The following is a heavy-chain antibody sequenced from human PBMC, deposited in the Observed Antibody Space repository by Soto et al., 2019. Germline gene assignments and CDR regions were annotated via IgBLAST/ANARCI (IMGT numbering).Heavy chain of an antibody. D-gene: IGHD6-13*01. CDR2: ISWNSGSI. J-gene: IGHJ5*02. CDR3: AKDSSSWGGWFDP. CDR1: GFTFDDYA. V-gene: IGHV3-9*01. Sequence: EVQLVDSGGGLVQPGRSLRLSCAASGFTFDDYAMHWVRQAPGKGLEWVSGISWNSGSIGYADSVKGRFTISRDNAKNSLYLQMNSLRAEDTALYYCAKDSSSWGGWFDPWGQGTLVTVSS.